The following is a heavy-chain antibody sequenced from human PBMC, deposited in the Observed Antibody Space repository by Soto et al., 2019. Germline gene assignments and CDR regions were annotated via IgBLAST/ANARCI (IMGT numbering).Heavy chain of an antibody. CDR3: ARCRDYEILTGVPGGMDV. J-gene: IGHJ6*02. Sequence: EVQLVESGGGLVKPGGSLRLSCAASGFTFSSYSMNWVRQAPGKGLEWVSSISSSSSYIYYADSVKGRFTISRDNAKNSLYLQMNSLRAEDTAVYYCARCRDYEILTGVPGGMDVWGQGTTVTVSS. CDR2: ISSSSSYI. V-gene: IGHV3-21*01. CDR1: GFTFSSYS. D-gene: IGHD3-9*01.